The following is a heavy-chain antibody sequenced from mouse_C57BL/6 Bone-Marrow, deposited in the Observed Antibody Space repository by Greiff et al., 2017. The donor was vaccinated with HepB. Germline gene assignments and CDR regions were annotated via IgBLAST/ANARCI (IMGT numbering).Heavy chain of an antibody. CDR3: TVPLYYGSSYGYFDV. J-gene: IGHJ1*03. D-gene: IGHD1-1*01. CDR2: IRLKSDNYAT. CDR1: GFTFSNYW. V-gene: IGHV6-3*01. Sequence: DVQLVESGGGLVQPGGSMKLSCVASGFTFSNYWMNWVRQSPEKGLEWVAQIRLKSDNYATHYAESVKGRFTISRDDSKSSVYLQMNNLRAEDTGIYYCTVPLYYGSSYGYFDVWGTGTTVTVSS.